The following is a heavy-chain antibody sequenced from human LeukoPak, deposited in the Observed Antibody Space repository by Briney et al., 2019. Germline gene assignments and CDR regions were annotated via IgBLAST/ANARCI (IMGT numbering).Heavy chain of an antibody. CDR2: LNPNSGNT. Sequence: ASVKVSXKAFGYTFTSYDINWVRQATGQGLEWMGWLNPNSGNTGYAQKFQGRVTMTRNTSISTAYMELSSLRSEDTAVYYCARATRRKHPTNYYYYYYMDVWGKGTTVTVSS. V-gene: IGHV1-8*01. CDR1: GYTFTSYD. CDR3: ARATRRKHPTNYYYYYYMDV. D-gene: IGHD2-2*01. J-gene: IGHJ6*03.